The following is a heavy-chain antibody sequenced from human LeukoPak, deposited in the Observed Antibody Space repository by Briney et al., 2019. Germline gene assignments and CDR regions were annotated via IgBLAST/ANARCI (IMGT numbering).Heavy chain of an antibody. J-gene: IGHJ4*02. D-gene: IGHD3-22*01. Sequence: ASVKVSCKASGYTFNSYNINWVRQAPGQGLEWMGWINTYNGNTNYAQKLQGRVTMTTDTSTSTAYLELRSLRSDDTAVYYCARDGEGLGYSYDSSGYYYVSWGQGTLITVSS. V-gene: IGHV1-18*01. CDR3: ARDGEGLGYSYDSSGYYYVS. CDR2: INTYNGNT. CDR1: GYTFNSYN.